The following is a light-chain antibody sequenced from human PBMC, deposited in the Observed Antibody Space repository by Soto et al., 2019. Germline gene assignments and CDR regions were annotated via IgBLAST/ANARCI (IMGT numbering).Light chain of an antibody. CDR3: CSYAGSSTWV. CDR2: EGS. CDR1: SSDVGSYNL. Sequence: QSALNQPASVSGSPGQSITLSCTGTSSDVGSYNLVSWYQQHPGKAPKLMIYEGSKRTSGVSNRFSGSKSGNTAYLTISGLQAEDEADYYCCSYAGSSTWVFGGGTKLTVL. V-gene: IGLV2-23*01. J-gene: IGLJ3*02.